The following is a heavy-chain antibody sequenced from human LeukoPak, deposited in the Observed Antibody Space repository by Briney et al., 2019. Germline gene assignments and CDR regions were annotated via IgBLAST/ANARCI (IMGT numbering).Heavy chain of an antibody. CDR1: VGSFSGYY. V-gene: IGHV4-34*01. CDR2: IDHSGST. D-gene: IGHD1-7*01. Sequence: SETLSLTCAVYVGSFSGYYWTWLRQAPGKGLEWIGEIDHSGSTKYNPSLKGRVTISVDTSKNQFSLKLTSVTAADTAVYYCARAGQSNWNYDYWGPGTLVTVSS. CDR3: ARAGQSNWNYDY. J-gene: IGHJ4*02.